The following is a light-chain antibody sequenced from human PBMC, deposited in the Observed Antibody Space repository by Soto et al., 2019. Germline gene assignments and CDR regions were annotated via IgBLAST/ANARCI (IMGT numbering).Light chain of an antibody. V-gene: IGKV1-27*01. CDR2: AAS. J-gene: IGKJ4*01. CDR1: QGISHF. CDR3: QQVKSYPRT. Sequence: DIQMTQSPSTLSASVGDRVTITCRASQGISHFLAWYQQKPGKVPKLLIYAASILQSGVPPRFSGSGSGTDFTLTISSLQPEDVATYYCQQVKSYPRTFGGGTKVEIK.